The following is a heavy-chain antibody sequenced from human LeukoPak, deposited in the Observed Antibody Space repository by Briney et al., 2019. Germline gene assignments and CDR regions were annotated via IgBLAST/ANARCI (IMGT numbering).Heavy chain of an antibody. CDR3: SRSILRFGEFDY. V-gene: IGHV3-74*01. CDR1: GFTFDDYA. D-gene: IGHD3-10*01. CDR2: INGDGSST. J-gene: IGHJ4*02. Sequence: GRSLILSCTASGFTFDDYAMHWVRQAPGKGLVWVSRINGDGSSTSYADSVKGRFTISRDNAKNTLYLQMNSLRAEDTAVYYCSRSILRFGEFDYWGQGALVTVSS.